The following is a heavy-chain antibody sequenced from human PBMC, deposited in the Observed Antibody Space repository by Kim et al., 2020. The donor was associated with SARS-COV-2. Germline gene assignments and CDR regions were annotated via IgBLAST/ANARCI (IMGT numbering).Heavy chain of an antibody. D-gene: IGHD4-17*01. Sequence: KFQGRVTMTRDTSTSTVYMELSSLRSEDTAVYYCAREENDYGDYYYGMDVWGQGTTVTVSS. CDR3: AREENDYGDYYYGMDV. J-gene: IGHJ6*02. V-gene: IGHV1-46*01.